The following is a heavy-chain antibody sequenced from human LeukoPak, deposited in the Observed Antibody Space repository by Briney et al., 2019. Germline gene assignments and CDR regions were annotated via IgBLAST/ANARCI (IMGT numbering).Heavy chain of an antibody. Sequence: SETLSLTCTVSGGSISSYYWSWIRQPPGKGLEWIGYIYTSGSTNYNPSLKSRVTISVDTSKNQFSLKLSSVTSADTAVYYCARDARPEAYSNLYYFDYWGQGTLVTVSS. CDR1: GGSISSYY. CDR3: ARDARPEAYSNLYYFDY. CDR2: IYTSGST. V-gene: IGHV4-4*09. D-gene: IGHD4-11*01. J-gene: IGHJ4*02.